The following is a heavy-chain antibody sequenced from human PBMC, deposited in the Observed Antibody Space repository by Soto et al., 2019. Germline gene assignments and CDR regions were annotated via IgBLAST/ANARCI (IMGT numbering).Heavy chain of an antibody. CDR2: IYYSGGT. CDR3: ARHCSGGSCYLIFDY. V-gene: IGHV4-59*08. J-gene: IGHJ4*02. CDR1: GGSISSYY. D-gene: IGHD2-15*01. Sequence: QVQLQEPGPGRVKPSETLSLTCTVSGGSISSYYWSWIRQPPGKGLEWIGYIYYSGGTNYNPSLTSRVTISVGTSKTQFSLKLSSVTAADTAVYYCARHCSGGSCYLIFDYWGQGTLVTLSS.